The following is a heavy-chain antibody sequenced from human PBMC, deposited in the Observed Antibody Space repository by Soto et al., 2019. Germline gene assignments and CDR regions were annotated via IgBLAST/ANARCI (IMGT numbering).Heavy chain of an antibody. J-gene: IGHJ4*02. CDR3: VKWHTSNFDSLPFTGFDF. Sequence: PGGALRVSCFFSGVTFSDSVMAWVRQAPGKGLEWLSVMSGDGRTRYALSVTGRFTISRDNSKNTLYLQMRSLRAEDAAAYYCVKWHTSNFDSLPFTGFDFWGQGTQVTVSS. CDR2: MSGDGRT. V-gene: IGHV3-23*01. CDR1: GVTFSDSV. D-gene: IGHD3-22*01.